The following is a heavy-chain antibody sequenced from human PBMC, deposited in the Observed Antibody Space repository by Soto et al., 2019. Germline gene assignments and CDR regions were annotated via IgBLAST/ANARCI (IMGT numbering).Heavy chain of an antibody. V-gene: IGHV4-34*01. D-gene: IGHD3-3*01. CDR1: GGSLGGYF. CDR2: INHSGST. J-gene: IGHJ6*03. CDR3: ASYHYYDFWIGSRHYMDA. Sequence: SETLSLTCGVYGGSLGGYFWSWVRQPPGKGLEWIGEINHSGSTNYNPSLKSRVTISADTSKHQFSLRLSSVTAADSAIYYCASYHYYDFWIGSRHYMDAWGKGTTVTAP.